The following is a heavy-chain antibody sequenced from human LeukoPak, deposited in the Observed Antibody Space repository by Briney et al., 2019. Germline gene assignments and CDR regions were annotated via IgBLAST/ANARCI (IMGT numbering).Heavy chain of an antibody. V-gene: IGHV3-43*01. J-gene: IGHJ4*02. CDR3: AKDNGYGDNPLDY. CDR2: ISWDGGNT. Sequence: GGSLRLSCAASGFTFGDCTMHWVRQAPGKGLEWVSLISWDGGNTYYADSVKGRFTISRDNSKNSLYLQMNSLRTEDTALYCAKDNGYGDNPLDYWGQGTLVTVSS. D-gene: IGHD4-17*01. CDR1: GFTFGDCT.